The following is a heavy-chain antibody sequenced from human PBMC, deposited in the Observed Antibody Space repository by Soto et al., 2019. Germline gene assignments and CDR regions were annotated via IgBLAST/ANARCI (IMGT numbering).Heavy chain of an antibody. D-gene: IGHD2-2*01. CDR3: ARPRDILVVTPGAFDV. V-gene: IGHV1-3*04. Sequence: ASVKVSCKASGYNFTNYAIHWVRQAPGQSFEWMGWINTAKGYTKHSQNFQGRVSFARDTSATTVYMELSSLKSDDTAVYYCARPRDILVVTPGAFDVWGQGTTVTVSS. CDR2: INTAKGYT. CDR1: GYNFTNYA. J-gene: IGHJ6*02.